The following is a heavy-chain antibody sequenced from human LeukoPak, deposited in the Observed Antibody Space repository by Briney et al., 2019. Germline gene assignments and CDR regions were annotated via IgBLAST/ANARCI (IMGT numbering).Heavy chain of an antibody. CDR2: IYSGGST. CDR3: ARPGYSSSRYIDYYYYYMDV. V-gene: IGHV3-66*02. D-gene: IGHD6-13*01. J-gene: IGHJ6*03. Sequence: GGSLRLSCAASGFTVSSNYMSWVRQAPGKGLEWVSVIYSGGSTYYAYSVKGRFTISRDNSKNTLYLQMNSLRAEDTAVYYCARPGYSSSRYIDYYYYYMDVWGRGTTVTVSS. CDR1: GFTVSSNY.